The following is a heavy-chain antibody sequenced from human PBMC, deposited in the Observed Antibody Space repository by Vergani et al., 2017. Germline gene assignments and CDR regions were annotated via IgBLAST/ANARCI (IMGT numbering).Heavy chain of an antibody. J-gene: IGHJ4*02. Sequence: QVQLVQSGAEVKKPGASVKVCCKASGYTFTDYFMHWVRQAPGQGLEWMGWINPNSGGTNYAQKFQGRVTMTRDTSISTAYMELSNLRSDDTAVYYCARVGTSSNRDYFDYWGQGTLVTVSS. V-gene: IGHV1-2*02. D-gene: IGHD2-2*01. CDR1: GYTFTDYF. CDR2: INPNSGGT. CDR3: ARVGTSSNRDYFDY.